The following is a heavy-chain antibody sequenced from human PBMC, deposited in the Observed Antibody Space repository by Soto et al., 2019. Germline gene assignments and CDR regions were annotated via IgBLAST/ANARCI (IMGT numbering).Heavy chain of an antibody. CDR3: ARVGPWVPYYYDSSPYTFENWFDP. J-gene: IGHJ5*02. CDR2: IYPTGST. D-gene: IGHD3-22*01. V-gene: IGHV4-30-2*01. Sequence: SEPLSLTCAVSGGSISSPGYCWTWIRQPPGKGLEWIGYIYPTGSTYYNPSLNSRVTLSIDMTNNHVSLILNSVTAADTAVYYCARVGPWVPYYYDSSPYTFENWFDPWGQGTLVTVSS. CDR1: GGSISSPGYC.